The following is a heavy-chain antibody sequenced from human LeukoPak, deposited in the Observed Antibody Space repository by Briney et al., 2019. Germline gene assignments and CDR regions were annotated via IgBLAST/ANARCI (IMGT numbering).Heavy chain of an antibody. J-gene: IGHJ6*02. D-gene: IGHD3-10*01. Sequence: PSHTLSLTCALYGASFIGYYWSWIRQPPGKGLEWIGEINHSGSTNYNPSLKSRVTISVDTSKNQFSLKLSSVTAADTAVYYCARARRGSGRTKYYYYYYGMDVWGQGTTVTVSS. CDR1: GASFIGYY. CDR2: INHSGST. CDR3: ARARRGSGRTKYYYYYYGMDV. V-gene: IGHV4-34*01.